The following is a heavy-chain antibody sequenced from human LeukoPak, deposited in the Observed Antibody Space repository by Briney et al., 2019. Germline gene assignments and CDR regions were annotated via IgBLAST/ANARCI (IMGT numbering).Heavy chain of an antibody. J-gene: IGHJ6*02. D-gene: IGHD6-13*01. CDR3: GVRAAAGTYYYYGMDV. Sequence: GASVKVSCKASGGTFSSYAISRVRQAPGQGLEWMGGIIPIFGTANYAQKFQGRVTITADESTSTAYMELSSLRSEDTAVYYCGVRAAAGTYYYYGMDVWGQGTTVTVSS. V-gene: IGHV1-69*13. CDR2: IIPIFGTA. CDR1: GGTFSSYA.